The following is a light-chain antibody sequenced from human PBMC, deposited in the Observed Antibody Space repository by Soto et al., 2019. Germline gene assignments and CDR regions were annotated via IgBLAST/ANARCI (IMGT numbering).Light chain of an antibody. CDR2: AVF. CDR1: HGINRN. V-gene: IGKV3-15*01. CDR3: HQYNNWPRT. J-gene: IGKJ1*01. Sequence: EVVMTQSPATLSVSPGESATLSCRASHGINRNLAWYQHKPGQAPRLVIYAVFTRAAGIPGRFSGGASGTEFTLTINCLQSEDFAVYYCHQYNNWPRTFGQGTKVEIE.